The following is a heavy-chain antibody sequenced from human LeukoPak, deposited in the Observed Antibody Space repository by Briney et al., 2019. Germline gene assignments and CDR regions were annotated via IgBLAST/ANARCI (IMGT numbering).Heavy chain of an antibody. V-gene: IGHV3-30*03. Sequence: GGSLRLSCAASGFTFSSYGMHWVRQAPGKGLEWVAVISYDGSNKYYADSVKGRFTISRDNSKNTLYLQMNSLRAEDAAIYYCARDRRLASFDYGGQGTLVTVSS. CDR2: ISYDGSNK. J-gene: IGHJ4*02. D-gene: IGHD6-25*01. CDR1: GFTFSSYG. CDR3: ARDRRLASFDY.